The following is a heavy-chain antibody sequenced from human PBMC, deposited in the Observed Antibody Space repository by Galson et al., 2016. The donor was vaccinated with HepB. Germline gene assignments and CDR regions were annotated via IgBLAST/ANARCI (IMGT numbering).Heavy chain of an antibody. CDR3: AKDVSTQNWFDP. CDR2: ISGSGTTT. V-gene: IGHV3-23*01. D-gene: IGHD3-3*02. J-gene: IGHJ5*02. CDR1: GFTFSSYA. Sequence: SLRLSCAASGFTFSSYAMAWVRQAPEKGLEWVSVISGSGTTTYYADSVKGRFTISRDSPKNTLYLQMNSLRAEDTAVYYCAKDVSTQNWFDPWGQGTLVTVSS.